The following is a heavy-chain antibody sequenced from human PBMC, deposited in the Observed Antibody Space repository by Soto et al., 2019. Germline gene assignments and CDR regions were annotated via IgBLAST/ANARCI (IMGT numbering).Heavy chain of an antibody. CDR1: GGTFNNFA. CDR3: ATATISPVSSAYHHYGMDV. Sequence: QVQLVQSGAEVKKPGSSVKVSCQASGGTFNNFAFTWVRQAPGQGREWLGGIMPVFDTANNAQRYQGRVTITADQFTSKVYVEMMSLRSDDTAVYYCATATISPVSSAYHHYGMDVWGQGTTVSVSS. D-gene: IGHD3-3*01. V-gene: IGHV1-69*01. J-gene: IGHJ6*02. CDR2: IMPVFDTA.